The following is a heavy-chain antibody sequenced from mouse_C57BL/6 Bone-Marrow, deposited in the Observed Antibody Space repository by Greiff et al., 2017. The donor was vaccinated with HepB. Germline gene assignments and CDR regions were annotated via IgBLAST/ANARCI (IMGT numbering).Heavy chain of an antibody. D-gene: IGHD1-1*01. J-gene: IGHJ1*03. CDR3: ASSYYYGSSYGYFDF. CDR2: IDPANGNT. Sequence: VQLQQSVAELVRPGASVKLSCTASGFNIKNTYMHWVKQRPEQGLEWIGRIDPANGNTKYAPKFQGKATITADTSSNTAYLQLSSLTSEDTAIYYCASSYYYGSSYGYFDFWGTGTTVTVSS. CDR1: GFNIKNTY. V-gene: IGHV14-3*01.